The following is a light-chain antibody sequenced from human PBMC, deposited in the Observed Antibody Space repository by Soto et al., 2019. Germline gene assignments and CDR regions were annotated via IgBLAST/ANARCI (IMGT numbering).Light chain of an antibody. CDR2: GAS. Sequence: EIVMTQSPASLSVSPGERATLSCRASQSVSSNLAWYQQKPGQAPRLLIYGASTRATGIPAGFSGSGSGTEFTLTISSLQSEDFAVYYCQQYNKWPRTFGHGSKV. CDR3: QQYNKWPRT. V-gene: IGKV3-15*01. J-gene: IGKJ1*01. CDR1: QSVSSN.